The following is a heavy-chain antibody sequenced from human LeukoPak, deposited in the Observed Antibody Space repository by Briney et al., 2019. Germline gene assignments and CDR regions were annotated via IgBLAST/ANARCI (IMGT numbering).Heavy chain of an antibody. CDR1: GFTFSTYA. CDR2: ISSDGSYK. CDR3: ARGARKGDDYGGFFDY. Sequence: GRSLRLSCAASGFTFSTYAIHWVRQAPGKGLEWVAVISSDGSYKDYADSANGRFTISRDNSKNTLYLLMNSLRAEDTAVYFCARGARKGDDYGGFFDYWGQGTLVTVSS. V-gene: IGHV3-30*04. J-gene: IGHJ4*02. D-gene: IGHD4-23*01.